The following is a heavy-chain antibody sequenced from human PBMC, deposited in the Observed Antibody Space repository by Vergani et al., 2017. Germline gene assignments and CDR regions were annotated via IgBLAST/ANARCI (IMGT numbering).Heavy chain of an antibody. CDR1: GFTFSSYA. D-gene: IGHD2-15*01. V-gene: IGHV3-30-3*01. Sequence: QVQLVESGGGVVQPGRSLRLSCAASGFTFSSYAMHWVRQAPGKGLGWVAVISYDGSNKYYADSVKGRFTISRDNSKNTLYLQMNSLRAEDTAEYYCARDGPDIVETYYYYGMDVWGQGTTVTVSS. CDR2: ISYDGSNK. J-gene: IGHJ6*02. CDR3: ARDGPDIVETYYYYGMDV.